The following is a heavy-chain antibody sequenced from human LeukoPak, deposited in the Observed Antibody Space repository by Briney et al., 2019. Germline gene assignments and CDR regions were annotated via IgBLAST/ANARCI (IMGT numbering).Heavy chain of an antibody. D-gene: IGHD6-13*01. CDR2: ISSSSNYI. V-gene: IGHV3-21*01. J-gene: IGHJ4*02. Sequence: PGGSLILSCAASRFAFSSYTMNWVRQAPAKGLEWVSSISSSSNYIFYADSVKGRFTISRDNAKNSLYLQMNSLRAEDTAVYYCARESVYSSSWAFDYWGQGTLVTVSS. CDR1: RFAFSSYT. CDR3: ARESVYSSSWAFDY.